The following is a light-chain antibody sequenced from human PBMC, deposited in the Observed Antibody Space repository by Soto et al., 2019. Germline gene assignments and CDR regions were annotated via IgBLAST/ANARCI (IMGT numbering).Light chain of an antibody. J-gene: IGKJ4*01. CDR3: YQYFSTPLT. Sequence: DIQMTQSPSSLSASVGDRVTITCRASQDIRNDLSWYQQKPGQAPKLVIYWASTRESGVPDRFSGSGSGTDFTLTISSLQAEDVAVYYCYQYFSTPLTFGGGTKVDIK. V-gene: IGKV1-27*01. CDR1: QDIRND. CDR2: WAS.